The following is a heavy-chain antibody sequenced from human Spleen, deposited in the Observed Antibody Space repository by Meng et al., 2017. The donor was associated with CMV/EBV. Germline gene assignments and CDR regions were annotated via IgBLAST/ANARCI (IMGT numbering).Heavy chain of an antibody. CDR2: MYWDDDK. V-gene: IGHV2-5*02. Sequence: STSGVGVGWSRQPPGKAPQWRALMYWDDDKRYSPSLESRLTITKDTSKNRVVLTMTNMDPADTGTYFCARSPYYHDSSGFSGDFDYWGQGTLVTVSS. J-gene: IGHJ4*02. CDR1: STSGVG. D-gene: IGHD3-22*01. CDR3: ARSPYYHDSSGFSGDFDY.